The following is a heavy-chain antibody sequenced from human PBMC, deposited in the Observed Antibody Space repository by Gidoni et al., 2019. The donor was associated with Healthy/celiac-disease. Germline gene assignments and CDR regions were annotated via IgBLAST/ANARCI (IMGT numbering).Heavy chain of an antibody. J-gene: IGHJ3*02. CDR3: ATSGDIVVVPAAMDI. V-gene: IGHV5-51*01. D-gene: IGHD2-2*01. Sequence: EVQLVQSGAEVKTPGESLKISCKGSGYSFTSYWIGWVRQMPGQGLEWMGIIYPGDSDTRYSPSFQGQVTISADKSISTAYLQWSSLKASDTAMYYCATSGDIVVVPAAMDIWGQGTMVTVSS. CDR2: IYPGDSDT. CDR1: GYSFTSYW.